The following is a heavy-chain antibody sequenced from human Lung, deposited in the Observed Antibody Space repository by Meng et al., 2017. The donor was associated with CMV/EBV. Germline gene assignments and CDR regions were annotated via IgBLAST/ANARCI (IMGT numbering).Heavy chain of an antibody. Sequence: GXXRLSCAASGFTFSGHAMSWVRQAPGKGLEWVSSISASGASTYYADSVKGRFTISRDNSKNTLYSQMNSLRAEDTALYYCAKVTWGILSAFDIWCQGTMVTVSS. J-gene: IGHJ3*02. D-gene: IGHD6-13*01. CDR1: GFTFSGHA. CDR3: AKVTWGILSAFDI. V-gene: IGHV3-23*01. CDR2: ISASGAST.